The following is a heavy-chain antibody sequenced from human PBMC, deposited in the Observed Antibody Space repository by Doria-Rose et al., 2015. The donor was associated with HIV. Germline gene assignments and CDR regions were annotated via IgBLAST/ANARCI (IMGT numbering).Heavy chain of an antibody. D-gene: IGHD6-13*01. CDR3: ARIKSSRWYHKYYFDF. CDR1: GVSLSSPGMG. V-gene: IGHV2-26*01. CDR2: MFSDHER. J-gene: IGHJ4*02. Sequence: QITLKESGPVLVKPTETLTLTCTVSGVSLSSPGMGVSWIRQPPGKALEWLARMFSDHERSYKTSLMSRLAITRDSYKSQVVLTLTDMDPGDTATYYCARIKSSRWYHKYYFDFWGQGTLVIVSA.